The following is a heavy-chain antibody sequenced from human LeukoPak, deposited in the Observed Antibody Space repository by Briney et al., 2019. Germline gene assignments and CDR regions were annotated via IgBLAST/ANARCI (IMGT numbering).Heavy chain of an antibody. J-gene: IGHJ6*02. V-gene: IGHV3-33*01. CDR2: IWYDGSNK. D-gene: IGHD6-19*01. CDR3: ASNTIPGIAVAGTQAYYYYGMDV. CDR1: GFTLSSYG. Sequence: GRSLRLSCAASGFTLSSYGMHWVRQAPGKGLEWVAVIWYDGSNKYYADSVKGRFTISRDNSKNTLYLQMNSLRSEDTAVYYCASNTIPGIAVAGTQAYYYYGMDVWGQGTTVTVSS.